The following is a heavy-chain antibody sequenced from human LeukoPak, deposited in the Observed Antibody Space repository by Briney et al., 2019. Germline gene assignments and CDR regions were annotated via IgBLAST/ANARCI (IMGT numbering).Heavy chain of an antibody. CDR1: GFTFSSYA. CDR3: AKVGPLWFGIYDY. V-gene: IGHV3-23*01. D-gene: IGHD3-10*01. J-gene: IGHJ4*02. Sequence: SGGSLRLSCAASGFTFSSYAMSWVHQAPGKVLEWVSAISGSGGSTYYADSVKGRFTISRDNSKNTLYLQMNSLRAEDTAVYYCAKVGPLWFGIYDYWGQGTLVTVSS. CDR2: ISGSGGST.